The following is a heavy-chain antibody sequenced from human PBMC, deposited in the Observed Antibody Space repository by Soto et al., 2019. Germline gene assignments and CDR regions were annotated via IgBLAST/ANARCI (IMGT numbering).Heavy chain of an antibody. D-gene: IGHD3-10*01. CDR3: TMYYGSGSYYTYYYYGMDV. CDR1: GFTFGDYA. CDR2: IRSKAYGGTT. V-gene: IGHV3-49*03. J-gene: IGHJ6*02. Sequence: GGSLRLSCTASGFTFGDYAMSWFRQAPGKGLEWVGFIRSKAYGGTTEYAASVKGRFTISRDDSKSIAYLQMNSLKTEDTAVYYCTMYYGSGSYYTYYYYGMDVWGQGTTVTVSS.